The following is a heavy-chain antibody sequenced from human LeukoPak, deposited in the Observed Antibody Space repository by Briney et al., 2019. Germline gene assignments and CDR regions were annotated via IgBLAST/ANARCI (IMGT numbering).Heavy chain of an antibody. Sequence: QPGGSLRLSCAASGFTFNNYAMCWVRQAPGMGLEWVSAISSSGGSTFYADSVKGRFTISRDNSKNTLYLQMNSLRAEDTAVYYCAKDFKDFWSGYYRPHDAFDIWGQGTMVTVSS. D-gene: IGHD3-3*01. J-gene: IGHJ3*02. CDR3: AKDFKDFWSGYYRPHDAFDI. V-gene: IGHV3-23*01. CDR1: GFTFNNYA. CDR2: ISSSGGST.